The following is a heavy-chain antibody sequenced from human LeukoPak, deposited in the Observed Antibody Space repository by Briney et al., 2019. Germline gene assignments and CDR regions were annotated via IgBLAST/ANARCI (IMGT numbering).Heavy chain of an antibody. CDR3: ARTTEGGYTYDYFYYYYMDV. D-gene: IGHD5-18*01. J-gene: IGHJ6*03. CDR2: IYHSGTT. CDR1: GGSISSNNW. Sequence: PSGTLSLTGAVSGGSISSNNWWSWVRQPPGKGLEWIGNIYHSGTTHYNPSLKSRVTISVDTSKNQFSLKLSSVTAADTAVYFCARTTEGGYTYDYFYYYYMDVWGKGTTVTISS. V-gene: IGHV4-4*02.